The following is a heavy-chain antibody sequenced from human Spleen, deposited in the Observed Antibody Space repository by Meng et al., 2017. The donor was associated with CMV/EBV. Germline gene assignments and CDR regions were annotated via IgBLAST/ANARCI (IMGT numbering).Heavy chain of an antibody. CDR1: GYTFTSYG. J-gene: IGHJ4*02. Sequence: QVQLVQAGAGVKKPGASVKVSCKASGYTFTSYGISWVRQAPGQGLEWMGWISAYNGNTNNAPKLQGRVTMTTDTSTSTAYMELRSLRSDDTAVYYCARDRSDYYDSSAHYWGQGTLVTVSS. CDR2: ISAYNGNT. D-gene: IGHD3-22*01. CDR3: ARDRSDYYDSSAHY. V-gene: IGHV1-18*01.